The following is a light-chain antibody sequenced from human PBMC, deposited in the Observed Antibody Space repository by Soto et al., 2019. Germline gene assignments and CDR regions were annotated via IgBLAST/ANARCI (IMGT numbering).Light chain of an antibody. CDR1: SSDIGGFNY. J-gene: IGLJ2*01. CDR3: SAHTSSDDRVI. CDR2: DVN. V-gene: IGLV2-14*03. Sequence: QSVLTQPASLSESPGQSITISCTGTSSDIGGFNYVSWYQQHPGQAPKLIIFDVNSRPSGVSIRFSGSKSGNTASLSISGLQAEDEAHYYCSAHTSSDDRVIFGGGTKLTVL.